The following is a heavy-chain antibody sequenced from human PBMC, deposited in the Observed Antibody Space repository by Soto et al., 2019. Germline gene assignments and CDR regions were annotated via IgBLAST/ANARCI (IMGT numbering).Heavy chain of an antibody. V-gene: IGHV3-33*01. D-gene: IGHD2-2*01. CDR2: MWYDGLRQ. CDR1: GFTLHNYG. Sequence: XVSLRLSCVGSGFTLHNYGVHGVRQAPGKGLEWVGLMWYDGLRQTYADSVRGRFTISRDGSTNTIYLQINSLRVEDTAKYLCVTESTPPFFDSWGQGVAVTVSS. CDR3: VTESTPPFFDS. J-gene: IGHJ4*02.